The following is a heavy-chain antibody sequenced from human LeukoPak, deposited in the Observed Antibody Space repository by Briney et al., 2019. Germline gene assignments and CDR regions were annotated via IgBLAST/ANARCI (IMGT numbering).Heavy chain of an antibody. CDR2: IRYDGSNK. J-gene: IGHJ6*03. V-gene: IGHV3-30*02. CDR1: GFTFSSYG. CDR3: AKDGWSGYGSGSYWNHYYYYYMDV. D-gene: IGHD3-10*01. Sequence: GGSLRLSCAASGFTFSSYGMHWVRQAPGKGLEWVAFIRYDGSNKYYADSVKGRFTISRDNSKNTLYLQMNSLRAEDTAVYYCAKDGWSGYGSGSYWNHYYYYYMDVWGKGTTVTISS.